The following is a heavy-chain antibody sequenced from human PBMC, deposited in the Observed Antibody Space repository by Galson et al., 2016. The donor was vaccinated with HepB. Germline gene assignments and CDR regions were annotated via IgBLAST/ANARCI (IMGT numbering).Heavy chain of an antibody. CDR3: ATVVVGRKLDP. J-gene: IGHJ5*02. Sequence: SVKVSCKASGYTFTSYAMHWVRQAPGQRLEWMGWINAGNGNRKYSQKFQGRVTITRDTSASTAYMELSSLRSEETAVYYCATVVVGRKLDPWGQGTLVTVSS. V-gene: IGHV1-3*01. D-gene: IGHD2-21*01. CDR1: GYTFTSYA. CDR2: INAGNGNR.